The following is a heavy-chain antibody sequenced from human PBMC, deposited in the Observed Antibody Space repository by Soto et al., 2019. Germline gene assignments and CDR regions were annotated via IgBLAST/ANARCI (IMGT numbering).Heavy chain of an antibody. CDR1: GYIFTNYA. CDR2: INRGNGNT. Sequence: GASVKVSCKASGYIFTNYAMQWVRRAPGQRLEWMGWINRGNGNTKYSEKFQGRVTITRDTSATSVYMELSSLRSEDTAVYYCARSSTVDTTAYGTHFDYWGQGTLVTVSS. J-gene: IGHJ4*02. D-gene: IGHD2-21*01. CDR3: ARSSTVDTTAYGTHFDY. V-gene: IGHV1-3*01.